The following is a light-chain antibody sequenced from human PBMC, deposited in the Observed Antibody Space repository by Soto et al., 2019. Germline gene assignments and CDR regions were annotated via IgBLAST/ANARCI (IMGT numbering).Light chain of an antibody. CDR2: NNN. CDR3: AAWDDSLNGLV. V-gene: IGLV1-44*01. CDR1: SFNIGSNL. Sequence: QSVLTQPPSVSAAPGQKVTIFCSGSSFNIGSNLVNWYQQLPGTAPKLVMYNNNQWPSGVPDRFSGSKSGTSASLAISGLQSEDEADYYCAAWDDSLNGLVFGGGTKVTVL. J-gene: IGLJ3*02.